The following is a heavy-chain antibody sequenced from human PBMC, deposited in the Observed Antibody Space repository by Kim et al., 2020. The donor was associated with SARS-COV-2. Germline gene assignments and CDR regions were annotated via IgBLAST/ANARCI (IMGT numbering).Heavy chain of an antibody. Sequence: GGSLRLSCAASGFTFSSYWMSWVRQAPGKGLEWVANIKQDGSEKYYVDSVKGRFTISRDNAKNSLYLQMNSLRAEDTAVYYCVGDSHSSGYYYGWFDPWGQGTLVTVSS. CDR3: VGDSHSSGYYYGWFDP. CDR1: GFTFSSYW. V-gene: IGHV3-7*01. J-gene: IGHJ5*02. D-gene: IGHD3-22*01. CDR2: IKQDGSEK.